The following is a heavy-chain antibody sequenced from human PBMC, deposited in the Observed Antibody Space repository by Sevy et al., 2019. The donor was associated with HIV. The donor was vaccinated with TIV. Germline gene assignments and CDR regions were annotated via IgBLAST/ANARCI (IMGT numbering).Heavy chain of an antibody. CDR1: GFTFSSYA. CDR3: AKGTARFLEWSRTQYFDY. J-gene: IGHJ4*02. Sequence: GGSLRLSCAASGFTFSSYAMSWVRQAPGKGLEWVSAISGSGGSTYYADSVKRRFTISRDNSKNTLYLQMNSLRAEDTAVYYCAKGTARFLEWSRTQYFDYWGQGTLVTVSS. V-gene: IGHV3-23*01. D-gene: IGHD3-3*01. CDR2: ISGSGGST.